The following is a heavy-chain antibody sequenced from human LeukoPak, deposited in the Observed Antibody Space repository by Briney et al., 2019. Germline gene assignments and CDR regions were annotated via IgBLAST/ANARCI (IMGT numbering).Heavy chain of an antibody. CDR3: AKDPAHSSGYYSKLLFDY. CDR1: GFTFSSYA. J-gene: IGHJ4*02. D-gene: IGHD3-22*01. Sequence: GGSLRLSCAASGFTFSSYAMSWARQAPGKGLEWVSAISGSGGSTYYADSVKGRFTISRDNSKNTLYLQMNSQRAEDTAVYSCAKDPAHSSGYYSKLLFDYWGQGTLVTVSS. V-gene: IGHV3-23*01. CDR2: ISGSGGST.